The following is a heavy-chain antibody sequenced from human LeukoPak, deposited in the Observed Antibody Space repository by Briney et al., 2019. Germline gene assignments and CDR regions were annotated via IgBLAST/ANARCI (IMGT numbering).Heavy chain of an antibody. CDR2: IYYSGST. D-gene: IGHD6-19*01. CDR3: ARDTRVGIAVAGTYRWFDP. V-gene: IGHV4-59*01. CDR1: GGSLSSYY. J-gene: IGHJ5*02. Sequence: SETLSLTCTVSGGSLSSYYWGWIRQPPGKGLEWIGYIYYSGSTNYNPSLKSRVTISVDTSKNQFSLKLSSVTAADTAVYYCARDTRVGIAVAGTYRWFDPWGQGTLVTVSS.